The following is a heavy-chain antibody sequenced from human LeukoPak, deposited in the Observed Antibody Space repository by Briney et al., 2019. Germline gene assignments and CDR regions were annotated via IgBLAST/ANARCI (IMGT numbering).Heavy chain of an antibody. CDR3: ARWYNSCWYDY. V-gene: IGHV1-2*02. CDR1: GYTFGGYH. J-gene: IGHJ4*02. CDR2: INPDTGAT. Sequence: GASVKVSCKASGYTFGGYHLLWMRQAPGRGLEWLGWINPDTGATRYGQKFQGRVTMTRDTSISTVYMELSRLRSDDTAVYYCARWYNSCWYDYWGQGTLVSVSS. D-gene: IGHD6-13*01.